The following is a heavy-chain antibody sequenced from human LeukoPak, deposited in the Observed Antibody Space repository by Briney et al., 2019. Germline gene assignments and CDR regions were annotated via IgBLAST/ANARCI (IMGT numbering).Heavy chain of an antibody. D-gene: IGHD2-21*02. CDR1: GYSISSGYY. Sequence: PSETLSLTCTVSGYSISSGYYWAWIRQPPGKGLEWIGSIYHSGSTYYNPSLKSRVTISVDTSKNQFSLKLSSVTAADTAVYYCARDKGCGGDCYYYYYYMDVWGKGTTVTVSS. CDR3: ARDKGCGGDCYYYYYYMDV. V-gene: IGHV4-38-2*02. CDR2: IYHSGST. J-gene: IGHJ6*03.